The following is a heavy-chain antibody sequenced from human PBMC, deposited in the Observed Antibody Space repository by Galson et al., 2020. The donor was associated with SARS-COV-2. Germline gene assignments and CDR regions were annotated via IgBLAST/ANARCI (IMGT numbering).Heavy chain of an antibody. V-gene: IGHV3-21*01. CDR3: ARKRSYYYDSSGYYYDAFDI. Sequence: NSGGSLRLSCAASGFTFSSYSMNWVRQAPGKGLEWVSSISSSSSYIYYADSVKGRFTISRDNAKNSLYLQMNSLRAEDTAVYYCARKRSYYYDSSGYYYDAFDIWGQGTMVTVSS. J-gene: IGHJ3*02. CDR1: GFTFSSYS. CDR2: ISSSSSYI. D-gene: IGHD3-22*01.